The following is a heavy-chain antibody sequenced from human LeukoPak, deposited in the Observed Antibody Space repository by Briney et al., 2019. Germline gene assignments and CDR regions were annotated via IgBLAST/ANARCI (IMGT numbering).Heavy chain of an antibody. V-gene: IGHV3-74*01. J-gene: IGHJ4*02. CDR3: ARSNQADDY. CDR1: GFTFSSYW. Sequence: PGGSLRLSCAASGFTFSSYWMHWVRQVPGKGLEWVARTNPGGSSITYADSVKGRFTISRDNAKNTLYLQMDSLRAEDTGVYYCARSNQADDYWGQGTLVTVSS. D-gene: IGHD1-14*01. CDR2: TNPGGSSI.